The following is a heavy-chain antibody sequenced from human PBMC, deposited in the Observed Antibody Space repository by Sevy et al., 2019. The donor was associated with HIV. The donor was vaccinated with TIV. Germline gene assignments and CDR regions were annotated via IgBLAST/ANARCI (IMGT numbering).Heavy chain of an antibody. D-gene: IGHD6-13*01. V-gene: IGHV3-23*01. CDR3: AKELFWAATAFYWYFDL. J-gene: IGHJ2*01. CDR2: ITGRGDRT. CDR1: GFAFSSYA. Sequence: GGSLRLSCAASGFAFSSYAMSWVRQAPGKGPEWVSGITGRGDRTHYADSVKGRFTISRDNSKNTLYLQMNSLRAEDTAIYYCAKELFWAATAFYWYFDLWGRGTLVTVSS.